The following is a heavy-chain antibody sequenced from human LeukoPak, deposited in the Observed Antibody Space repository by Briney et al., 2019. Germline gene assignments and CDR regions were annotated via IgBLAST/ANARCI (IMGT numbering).Heavy chain of an antibody. V-gene: IGHV3-53*01. CDR2: TYTGGNS. Sequence: GGSLRLSCAASGFSVSSIHMVWVRQAPGKGLEWVSVTYTGGNSYYADSVKGRFIISRDISKNTLYLQMNSLRAEDSALYYCARGGRGSAAVVAPRSFDIWGQGTMVTVSS. CDR3: ARGGRGSAAVVAPRSFDI. J-gene: IGHJ3*02. CDR1: GFSVSSIH. D-gene: IGHD3-22*01.